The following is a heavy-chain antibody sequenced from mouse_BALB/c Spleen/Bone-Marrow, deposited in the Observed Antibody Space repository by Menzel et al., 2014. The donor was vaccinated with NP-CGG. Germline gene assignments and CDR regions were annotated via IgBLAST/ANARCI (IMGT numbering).Heavy chain of an antibody. CDR2: INPDSSTI. Sequence: EVQRVESGGGLVQPGGSLKLSCAASGFDFSRYWMSWVRQAPGKGLEWIGEINPDSSTINYTPSLKDKFIISRDNAKNTLYLQMSKVRSEDTALYYCARPGWGNYVFVYWGQGTLVTVST. V-gene: IGHV4-1*02. J-gene: IGHJ3*01. CDR3: ARPGWGNYVFVY. D-gene: IGHD2-1*01. CDR1: GFDFSRYW.